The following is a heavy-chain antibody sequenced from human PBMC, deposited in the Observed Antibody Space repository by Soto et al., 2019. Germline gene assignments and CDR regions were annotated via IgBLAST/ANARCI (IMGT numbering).Heavy chain of an antibody. CDR3: AQSLVFTGGDGFDI. Sequence: QVRLQEWGPGLVKPSQTLSLKCSVSGGSITTGGRYWSWIRQLPGKGLEWIGDIYYSGNTYYNASLKSRVTISVEAAKNQFSRTLSSVTAADTAVYYCAQSLVFTGGDGFDIWGQGRLVTVSS. V-gene: IGHV4-31*02. D-gene: IGHD1-1*01. CDR2: IYYSGNT. CDR1: GGSITTGGRY. J-gene: IGHJ3*02.